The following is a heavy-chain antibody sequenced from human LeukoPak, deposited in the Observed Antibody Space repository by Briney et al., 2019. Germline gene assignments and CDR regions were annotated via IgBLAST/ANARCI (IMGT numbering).Heavy chain of an antibody. V-gene: IGHV3-15*01. J-gene: IGHJ4*02. Sequence: GGSLRLSCAASGFTFSHAWMSWVRQAPGKGLEWVGRIYSKTDGGTTDYAAPVKDRFSVSRDDAKNTLYLQMNSLKTEDTAVYYCTTLLLWFGDDYWGQGTLVTVSS. CDR2: IYSKTDGGTT. CDR1: GFTFSHAW. CDR3: TTLLLWFGDDY. D-gene: IGHD3-10*01.